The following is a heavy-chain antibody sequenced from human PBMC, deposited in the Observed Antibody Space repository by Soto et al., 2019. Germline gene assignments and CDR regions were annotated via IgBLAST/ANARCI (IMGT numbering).Heavy chain of an antibody. J-gene: IGHJ6*02. CDR3: ATVSPGYCSSWLCSSWYGMDV. CDR2: IKQDGSEK. Sequence: GESLKISCAASGFTFSSYWMSWVRQAPGKGLEWVANIKQDGSEKYYVDSVKGRFTISRDNAKNSLYLQMNSLRAEDTAVYYCATVSPGYCSSWLCSSWYGMDVWGQGTTVTVSS. D-gene: IGHD2-2*01. V-gene: IGHV3-7*05. CDR1: GFTFSSYW.